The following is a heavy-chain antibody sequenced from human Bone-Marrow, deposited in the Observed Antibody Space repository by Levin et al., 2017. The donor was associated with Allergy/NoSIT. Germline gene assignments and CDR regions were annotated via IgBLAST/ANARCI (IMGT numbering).Heavy chain of an antibody. CDR2: MNPSDGRT. V-gene: IGHV1-46*01. CDR1: GYTFASHY. D-gene: IGHD3-3*01. CDR3: AIWRGRGSESGSGPLDD. J-gene: IGHJ4*02. Sequence: ASVKVSCKASGYTFASHYMYWVRQAPGQGLEWMGIMNPSDGRTRYSQRFHGRVTMTRDTSTSTGYMELSSLESEDTAVYYCAIWRGRGSESGSGPLDDWGQGTLVIVSS.